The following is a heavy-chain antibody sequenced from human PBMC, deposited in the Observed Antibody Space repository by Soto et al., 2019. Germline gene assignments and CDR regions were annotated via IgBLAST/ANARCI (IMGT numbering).Heavy chain of an antibody. CDR1: GGSFSGYY. J-gene: IGHJ6*03. D-gene: IGHD6-13*01. V-gene: IGHV4-34*01. CDR2: INHSGST. CDR3: ARAYLSKRGSSWYHSNYYYYYYMDV. Sequence: SETLSLTCAVYGGSFSGYYWSWIRQPPGKGLEWIGEINHSGSTNYNPSLKSRVTISVDTSKNQFSLKLSSVTAADTAVYYCARAYLSKRGSSWYHSNYYYYYYMDVWGKGTTVTVSS.